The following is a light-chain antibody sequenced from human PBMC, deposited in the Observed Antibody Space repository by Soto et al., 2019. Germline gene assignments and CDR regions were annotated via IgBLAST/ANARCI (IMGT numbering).Light chain of an antibody. J-gene: IGKJ1*01. V-gene: IGKV1-5*01. Sequence: MTQSPSTLSASVGDRVTITCRASQSISSWLAWYQQKPGKAPKLLIYDASSLESGVPSRFSGSGSGTEFTLTISSLQPDDFATYYCQQYNSLWTFDQGTKVEIK. CDR3: QQYNSLWT. CDR1: QSISSW. CDR2: DAS.